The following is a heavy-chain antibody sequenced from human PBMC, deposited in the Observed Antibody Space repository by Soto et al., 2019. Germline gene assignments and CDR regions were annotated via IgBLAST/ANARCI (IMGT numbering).Heavy chain of an antibody. CDR2: IYYSGST. CDR1: GGCVSSGSYY. J-gene: IGHJ6*02. CDR3: AREGTSSWSSPYYYGMDV. V-gene: IGHV4-61*01. D-gene: IGHD6-13*01. Sequence: SETLSLTCTVSGGCVSSGSYYWSWIRQPPGKGLEWIGYIYYSGSTNYNPSLKSRVTISVDTSKNQFSLKLSSVTAADTAVYYCAREGTSSWSSPYYYGMDVWGQGTTVTVSS.